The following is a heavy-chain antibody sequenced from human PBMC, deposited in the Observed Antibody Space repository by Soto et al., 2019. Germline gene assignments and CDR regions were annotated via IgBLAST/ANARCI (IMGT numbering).Heavy chain of an antibody. CDR3: ARDGPSRLTSYFDY. CDR2: VSFDGSLK. CDR1: EVIFSNSA. D-gene: IGHD2-2*01. Sequence: QVHLVESGGGVVQPGMSLRLSCVASEVIFSNSAMHWVRQAPGKGLEWVAVVSFDGSLKYYADSVEGRFTNSRDSSKNTLYLQMNRLRPEDTAVYYCARDGPSRLTSYFDYWGQGTLVTVSS. V-gene: IGHV3-30*04. J-gene: IGHJ4*02.